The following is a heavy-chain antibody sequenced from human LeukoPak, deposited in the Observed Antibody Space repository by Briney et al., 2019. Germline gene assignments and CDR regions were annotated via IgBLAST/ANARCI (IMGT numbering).Heavy chain of an antibody. V-gene: IGHV1-18*01. CDR2: ISAYNGNT. CDR3: ARDRYFDYPIGGIPNWFDP. Sequence: GASVTVSCKASGYTFTSYGISWVRQAPGQGLEWMGWISAYNGNTNYAQKLQGRVTMTTDTSTSTAYMELRSLSSDDTAVYYCARDRYFDYPIGGIPNWFDPWGQGNLVTVSS. CDR1: GYTFTSYG. J-gene: IGHJ5*02. D-gene: IGHD3-9*01.